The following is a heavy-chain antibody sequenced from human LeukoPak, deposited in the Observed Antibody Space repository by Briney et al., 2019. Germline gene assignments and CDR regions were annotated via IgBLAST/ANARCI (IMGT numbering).Heavy chain of an antibody. Sequence: GGSLKLSCAASGFTFSSYSMNWVRQAPGKGLEWVSSISSSSSYMYYADSLKGRFTISRDNAKNSLYLQMNSLRAEDTAVYYCARGGYDFWSGYQNPGPNYYYYGMDVWGQGTTVTVSS. V-gene: IGHV3-21*01. CDR3: ARGGYDFWSGYQNPGPNYYYYGMDV. J-gene: IGHJ6*02. CDR1: GFTFSSYS. CDR2: ISSSSSYM. D-gene: IGHD3-3*01.